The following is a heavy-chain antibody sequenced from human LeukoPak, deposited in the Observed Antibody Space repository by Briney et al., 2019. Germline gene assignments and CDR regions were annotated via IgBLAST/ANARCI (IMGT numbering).Heavy chain of an antibody. Sequence: GASVTVSCKASGYTFTSYGISWVRQAPGQGLEWMGWISAYNGNTNYAQKLQGRVTMTTDTSTSTAYMELRSLRSDDTAVYYCARDPLAYCGGDCYSTYGMDVWGQGTTVTVSS. D-gene: IGHD2-21*02. V-gene: IGHV1-18*01. CDR2: ISAYNGNT. CDR1: GYTFTSYG. J-gene: IGHJ6*02. CDR3: ARDPLAYCGGDCYSTYGMDV.